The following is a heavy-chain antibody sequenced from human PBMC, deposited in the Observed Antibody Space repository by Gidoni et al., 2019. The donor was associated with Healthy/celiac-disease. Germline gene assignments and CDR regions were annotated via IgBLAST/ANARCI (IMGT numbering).Heavy chain of an antibody. D-gene: IGHD2-2*02. CDR3: ARDGVPAAIGYRYYYYYYMDV. J-gene: IGHJ6*03. Sequence: EVQLVESGGGLVQPGGSLSLSCESSGFTFSSYWMHWVRQAPGKGLVWVSRINSDGSSTSYADSVKGRFTISRDNAKNTLYLQMNSLRAEDTAVYYCARDGVPAAIGYRYYYYYYMDVWGKGTTVTVSS. CDR1: GFTFSSYW. CDR2: INSDGSST. V-gene: IGHV3-74*01.